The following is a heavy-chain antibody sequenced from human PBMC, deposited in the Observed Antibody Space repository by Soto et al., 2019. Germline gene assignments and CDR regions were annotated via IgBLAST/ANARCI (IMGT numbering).Heavy chain of an antibody. CDR3: AFLGGGRYYFDY. CDR1: GFTFSSYE. V-gene: IGHV3-48*03. Sequence: PGGSLRLSCAGSGFTFSSYEMNWVRQAPGKGLEWVSYISSSGSTIYYADSVKGRFTISRDNAKNSLYLQMNSLRAEDTAVYYCAFLGGGRYYFDYWGQGTLVTVSS. J-gene: IGHJ4*02. CDR2: ISSSGSTI. D-gene: IGHD1-1*01.